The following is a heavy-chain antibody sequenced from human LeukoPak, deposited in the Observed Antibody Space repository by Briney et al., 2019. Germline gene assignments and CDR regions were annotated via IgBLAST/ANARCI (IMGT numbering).Heavy chain of an antibody. Sequence: SETLSLTCTVSGGSISSSSYSWGWIRQPPGKGLEWIGGIYYSGSTYYNPSLTSRVTISVDTSKHQFYLKLSSVTAADTAVYYCARGWGFWSGYLSPSNYYYMDVWGKGTTVTVSS. V-gene: IGHV4-39*02. J-gene: IGHJ6*03. CDR3: ARGWGFWSGYLSPSNYYYMDV. D-gene: IGHD3-3*01. CDR1: GGSISSSSYS. CDR2: IYYSGST.